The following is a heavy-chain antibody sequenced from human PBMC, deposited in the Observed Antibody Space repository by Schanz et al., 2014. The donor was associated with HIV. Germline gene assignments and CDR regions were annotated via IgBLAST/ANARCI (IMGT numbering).Heavy chain of an antibody. CDR2: INSDGSST. J-gene: IGHJ3*02. CDR1: GFTFSAYS. D-gene: IGHD3-10*01. Sequence: EEQLVESGGGLVKPGESLRLACAASGFTFSAYSMKWVRQAPGKGLVWVSRINSDGSSTSYADSVKGRFTISRDNAKNTLYLQMNSLRAEDTAVYYCARVHYYASGSYYTESGAFDIWGQGTMVTVSS. V-gene: IGHV3-74*02. CDR3: ARVHYYASGSYYTESGAFDI.